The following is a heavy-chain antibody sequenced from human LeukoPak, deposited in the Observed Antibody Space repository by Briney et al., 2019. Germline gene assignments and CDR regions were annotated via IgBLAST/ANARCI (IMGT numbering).Heavy chain of an antibody. J-gene: IGHJ4*02. CDR3: ARDMTGDNYDY. Sequence: HPGGSLRLSCAASGFTFSSYWMNWARQAPGKGLEWVASINHNGNVNYYVDSVKGRFTISRDNAKNTLYLQMNSLRAEDTAVYYCARDMTGDNYDYWGQGTLVTVSS. CDR2: INHNGNVN. CDR1: GFTFSSYW. D-gene: IGHD3-9*01. V-gene: IGHV3-7*01.